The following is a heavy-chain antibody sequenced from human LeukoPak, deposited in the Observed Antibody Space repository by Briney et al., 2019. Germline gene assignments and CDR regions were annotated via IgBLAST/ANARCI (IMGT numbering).Heavy chain of an antibody. Sequence: GGSLRLSCAASGFTFSSYSMNRVRQAPGKGLEWVSSISSSSSYIYYADSVKGRFTISRDNAKNSLYLQMNSLRAEDTAVYYCASSPLRWEGGAYWGQGTLVTVSS. V-gene: IGHV3-21*01. J-gene: IGHJ4*02. CDR1: GFTFSSYS. CDR3: ASSPLRWEGGAY. CDR2: ISSSSSYI. D-gene: IGHD1-26*01.